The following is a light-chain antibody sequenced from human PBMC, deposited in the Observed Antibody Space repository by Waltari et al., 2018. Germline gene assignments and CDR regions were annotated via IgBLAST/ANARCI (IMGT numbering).Light chain of an antibody. J-gene: IGLJ2*01. V-gene: IGLV4-69*01. Sequence: QLVLTQSPSASASLGASVTLTCILSSGYSSSTIAWHHQQSEKGPRYLMKVNSDGSHTKGDGIPDRFSGSSSGAERYLTISSLQSEDEGDYYCQTWGTGIHVVFGGGTKLTVL. CDR1: SGYSSST. CDR2: VNSDGSH. CDR3: QTWGTGIHVV.